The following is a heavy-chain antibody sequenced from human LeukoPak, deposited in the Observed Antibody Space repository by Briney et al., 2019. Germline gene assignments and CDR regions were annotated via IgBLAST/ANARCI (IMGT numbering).Heavy chain of an antibody. D-gene: IGHD5-24*01. CDR1: GGSTSSYY. V-gene: IGHV4-4*09. Sequence: SETLSLTCTVSGGSTSSYYWSWIRQPPGKGLEWIGYIYTSGSTNYNPSLKSRVTISVDTSKNQFSLKLSSVTAADTAVYYCARHGRDGYNYFDYWGQGTLVTVSS. CDR3: ARHGRDGYNYFDY. J-gene: IGHJ4*02. CDR2: IYTSGST.